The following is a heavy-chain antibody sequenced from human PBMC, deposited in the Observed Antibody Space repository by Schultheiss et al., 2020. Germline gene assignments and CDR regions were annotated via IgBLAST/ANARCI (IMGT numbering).Heavy chain of an antibody. CDR1: GFTFSNAW. Sequence: GGSLRLSCAASGFTFSNAWMSWVRQAPGKGLEWVGRIKSKTDGGTTDYAAPVKGRFTISRDDSKNTLYLQMNSLKTEDTAVYYCTTDETPTNYDILTGYSHWGQGTLVTVSS. CDR2: IKSKTDGGTT. D-gene: IGHD3-9*01. V-gene: IGHV3-15*01. J-gene: IGHJ4*02. CDR3: TTDETPTNYDILTGYSH.